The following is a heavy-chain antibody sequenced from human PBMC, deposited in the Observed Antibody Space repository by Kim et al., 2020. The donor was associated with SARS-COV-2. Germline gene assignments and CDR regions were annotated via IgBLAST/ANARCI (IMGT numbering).Heavy chain of an antibody. V-gene: IGHV1-3*01. Sequence: YSERCQGRVTMTRYTVASTAYMELSNVRSEDTALYYCAREVRGVITYFDYWGQGTLVTVSS. D-gene: IGHD3-10*01. CDR3: AREVRGVITYFDY. J-gene: IGHJ4*02.